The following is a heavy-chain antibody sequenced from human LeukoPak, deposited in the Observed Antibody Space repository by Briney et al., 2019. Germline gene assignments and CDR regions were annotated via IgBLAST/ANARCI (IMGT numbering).Heavy chain of an antibody. J-gene: IGHJ5*02. D-gene: IGHD6-19*01. V-gene: IGHV3-23*01. CDR1: GFTFGSYA. Sequence: GGSLGLSCAASGFTFGSYAMTWVRQAPGKGLEWVSSIDASGDNTYYADSVKGRFTISRDNSKNTFYLQMNTLRADDTAVYYCAKGSGSGWYGWFAPWGQGALVTVSS. CDR3: AKGSGSGWYGWFAP. CDR2: IDASGDNT.